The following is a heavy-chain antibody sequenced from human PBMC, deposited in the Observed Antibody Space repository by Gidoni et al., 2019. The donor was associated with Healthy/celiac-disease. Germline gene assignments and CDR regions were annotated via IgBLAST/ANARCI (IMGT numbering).Heavy chain of an antibody. CDR2: IYSGGST. J-gene: IGHJ4*02. V-gene: IGHV3-53*04. D-gene: IGHD5-18*01. Sequence: EVQLVESGGGLVQPGGSLRLSCAASGFTVSSNYMSWVRQAPGKGLELVSVIYSGGSTYYADSVNGRFTISRHNSKNTLYLQMNSLRAEDTAVYYCARAGYSYGYVFWGQGTLVTVSS. CDR3: ARAGYSYGYVF. CDR1: GFTVSSNY.